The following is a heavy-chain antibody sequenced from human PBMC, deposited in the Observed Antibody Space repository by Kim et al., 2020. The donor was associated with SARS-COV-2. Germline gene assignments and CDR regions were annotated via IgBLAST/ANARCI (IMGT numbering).Heavy chain of an antibody. CDR2: ST. Sequence: STYDADSVKGRFTISRDIPKDTLYLQMNSLRADDTAVYYCSRSTVGAYFDYWGQGSLVSVSS. CDR3: SRSTVGAYFDY. J-gene: IGHJ4*02. V-gene: IGHV3-53*01. D-gene: IGHD1-26*01.